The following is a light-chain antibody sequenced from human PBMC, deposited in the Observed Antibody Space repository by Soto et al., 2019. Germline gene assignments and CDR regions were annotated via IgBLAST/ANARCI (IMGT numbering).Light chain of an antibody. CDR2: GAS. J-gene: IGKJ4*01. Sequence: EIVLTQSPGTLSLSPGERATLSCRASQSVSSSYLAWYQQKPGQAPRLLIYGASSRATGIPDRFSGSGSGTAFTLTINRLEPEDFAVYYCQQYDSSPLTFGGGTKVEIK. CDR1: QSVSSSY. CDR3: QQYDSSPLT. V-gene: IGKV3-20*01.